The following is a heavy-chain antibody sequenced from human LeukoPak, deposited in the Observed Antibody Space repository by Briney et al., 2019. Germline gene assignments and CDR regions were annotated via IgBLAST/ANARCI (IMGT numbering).Heavy chain of an antibody. CDR3: ARLLVVTALGY. Sequence: GGSLRLSCAASGFTFSSYWRSWFRQAPGKGLEWVANIKQDGSEKYYVDSVKGRFTISRDNAKNSLCLQMNSLRAEDTAVYYCARLLVVTALGYWGQGTLVTVSS. V-gene: IGHV3-7*01. CDR1: GFTFSSYW. D-gene: IGHD2-21*02. J-gene: IGHJ4*02. CDR2: IKQDGSEK.